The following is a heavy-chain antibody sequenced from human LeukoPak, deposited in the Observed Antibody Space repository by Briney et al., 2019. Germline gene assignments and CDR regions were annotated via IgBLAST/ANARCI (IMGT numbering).Heavy chain of an antibody. CDR2: ISGSGGST. D-gene: IGHD3-22*01. CDR3: AKDQDDSSGPWADAFDI. J-gene: IGHJ3*02. V-gene: IGHV3-23*01. Sequence: PGGSLRLSCAASGFTFSTYAMSWVRQAPGKGLEWVSAISGSGGSTYFADSVKGRFTISRDNSKNTLYLQMNSLRAEDTAVYYCAKDQDDSSGPWADAFDIWGQGTMVTVSS. CDR1: GFTFSTYA.